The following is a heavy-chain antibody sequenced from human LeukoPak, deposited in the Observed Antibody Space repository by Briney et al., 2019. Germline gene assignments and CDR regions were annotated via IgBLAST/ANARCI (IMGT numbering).Heavy chain of an antibody. J-gene: IGHJ5*02. CDR3: ARGPGLTAILNWFDP. CDR2: IHPNTGAT. Sequence: ASVKVSCKASGYTFTGYHMHWVRQAPGQGLEWMGWIHPNTGATNYALKFQGRVTLTRDTSISTVYMELSRLRSDDTAVYNCARGPGLTAILNWFDPWGQGTLVTVSS. V-gene: IGHV1-2*02. D-gene: IGHD1-14*01. CDR1: GYTFTGYH.